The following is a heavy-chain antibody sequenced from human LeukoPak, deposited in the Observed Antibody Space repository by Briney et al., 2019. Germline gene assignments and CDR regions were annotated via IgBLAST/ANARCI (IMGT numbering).Heavy chain of an antibody. V-gene: IGHV3-30*02. D-gene: IGHD2-15*01. CDR2: IRYDESNK. CDR1: GFTFSSYG. J-gene: IGHJ3*02. CDR3: AAGYCSGGSCHDAFDI. Sequence: GGSLRLSCTASGFTFSSYGMHWVRQAPGKGLEWVAFIRYDESNKYYADSVKGRITISRDNSKNTLYLQMNSLRAEDTAVYYCAAGYCSGGSCHDAFDIWGQGTMVTVSS.